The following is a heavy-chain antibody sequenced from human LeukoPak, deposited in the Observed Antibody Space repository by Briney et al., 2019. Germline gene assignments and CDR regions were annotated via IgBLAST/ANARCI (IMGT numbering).Heavy chain of an antibody. V-gene: IGHV3-21*01. J-gene: IGHJ6*02. CDR3: ARVLYCSGGSCYGMDV. CDR1: GFTFSSYS. CDR2: ISSSSSYI. D-gene: IGHD2-15*01. Sequence: GGSLRLSCAASGFTFSSYSMNWVRQAPGKGLEWVSSISSSSSYIYYADSVKGRFTISRDNAKNSPYLQMNSLRAEDTAVYYCARVLYCSGGSCYGMDVWGQGTTVTVSS.